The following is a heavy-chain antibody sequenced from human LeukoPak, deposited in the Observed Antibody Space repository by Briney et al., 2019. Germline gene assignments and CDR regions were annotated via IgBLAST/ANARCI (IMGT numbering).Heavy chain of an antibody. V-gene: IGHV4-59*12. J-gene: IGHJ4*02. Sequence: SETLSLTCTVSGGSISSYYWSWIRQPPGKGLEWIGYIYYSGSTNYNPSLKSRVTISVDTSKNQFSLNLSSVTAGDTAVYYCAGWTWGNFDYWGQGTLVTVSS. D-gene: IGHD3-16*01. CDR3: AGWTWGNFDY. CDR2: IYYSGST. CDR1: GGSISSYY.